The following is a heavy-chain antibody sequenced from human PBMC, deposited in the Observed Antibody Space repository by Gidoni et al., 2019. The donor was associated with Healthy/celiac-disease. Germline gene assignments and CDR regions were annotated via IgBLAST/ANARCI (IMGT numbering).Heavy chain of an antibody. Sequence: EVQLVQSGAEVQKPGESLKISCKGSGYSFTSYWIGWVRQMPGKGLEWMGIIYPGDSDTRYSPSFQGQVTISADKSISTAYLQWSSLKASDTAMYYCARPYYYGSDSNEGAFPYWFDPWGQGTLVTVSS. CDR2: IYPGDSDT. CDR1: GYSFTSYW. D-gene: IGHD3-10*01. J-gene: IGHJ5*02. V-gene: IGHV5-51*03. CDR3: ARPYYYGSDSNEGAFPYWFDP.